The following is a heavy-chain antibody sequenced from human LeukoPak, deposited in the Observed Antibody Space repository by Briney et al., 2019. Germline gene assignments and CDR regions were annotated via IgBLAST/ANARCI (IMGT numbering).Heavy chain of an antibody. CDR3: AELGITMIGGV. Sequence: GGSLRLSCAASGFIFSSYEMHWVRQAPGKGLEWVSYISSSGSTIYYADSVKGRFTISRDNAKNSLYLQMNSLRAEDTAVYYCAELGITMIGGVWGKGTTVTISS. V-gene: IGHV3-48*03. D-gene: IGHD3-10*02. CDR2: ISSSGSTI. J-gene: IGHJ6*04. CDR1: GFIFSSYE.